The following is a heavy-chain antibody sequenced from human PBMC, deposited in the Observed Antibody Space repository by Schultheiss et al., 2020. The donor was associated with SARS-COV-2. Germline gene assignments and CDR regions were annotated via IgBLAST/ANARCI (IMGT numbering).Heavy chain of an antibody. Sequence: GGSLLFSFLASGFTFSSYAMSWVRQAPGKGLEWVSAISGSGGSTYYADSVKGRFTISRDNAKNSLYLQMNSLRAEDTAVYYCARDGPTHYYDSSGYQNPIDYWGQGTLVTVSS. V-gene: IGHV3-23*01. J-gene: IGHJ4*02. CDR2: ISGSGGST. D-gene: IGHD3-22*01. CDR3: ARDGPTHYYDSSGYQNPIDY. CDR1: GFTFSSYA.